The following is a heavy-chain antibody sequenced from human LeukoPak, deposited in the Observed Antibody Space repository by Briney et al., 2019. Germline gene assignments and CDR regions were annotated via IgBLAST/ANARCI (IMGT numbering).Heavy chain of an antibody. Sequence: ASVKVSCKASGYTFTSYDINWVRQATGQGLEWMGWMNPNSGNTGYAQKFQGRVTITRNTSISTAYMELSSLRSEDTAVYYCARDRVRVTYNWFDPWGQGTLVTVSS. V-gene: IGHV1-8*03. CDR2: MNPNSGNT. J-gene: IGHJ5*02. CDR1: GYTFTSYD. D-gene: IGHD3-10*01. CDR3: ARDRVRVTYNWFDP.